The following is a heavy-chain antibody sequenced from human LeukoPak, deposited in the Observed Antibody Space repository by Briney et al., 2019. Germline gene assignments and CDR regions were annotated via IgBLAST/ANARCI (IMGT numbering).Heavy chain of an antibody. J-gene: IGHJ4*02. D-gene: IGHD1-26*01. CDR2: ISGNGDIT. CDR1: GFTFSNYA. CDR3: AKYGPQDSGSSHFDY. Sequence: GGSLRLSCAASGFTFSNYAMSWVRQAPGKGLEWVSAISGNGDITYYTDSVKGRFTISRDNSKNTLYLQMNSLRAEDTAIYYCAKYGPQDSGSSHFDYWGQGALVTVSS. V-gene: IGHV3-23*01.